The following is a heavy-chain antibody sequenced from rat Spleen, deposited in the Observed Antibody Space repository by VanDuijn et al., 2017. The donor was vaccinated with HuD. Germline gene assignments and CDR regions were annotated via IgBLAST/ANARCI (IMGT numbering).Heavy chain of an antibody. CDR2: INYDGTTT. CDR3: ARPDYNKYVMDA. Sequence: EVQLVESGGGLVQPGRSLKLSCAASGFTFNNYDMAWVRQAPARGLEWVATINYDGTTTYYRDSVKGRFTISRDNAKSTLYLQMNSLRSEDTATYYCARPDYNKYVMDAWGQGASVTVSS. CDR1: GFTFNNYD. V-gene: IGHV5-29*01. J-gene: IGHJ4*01. D-gene: IGHD1-10*01.